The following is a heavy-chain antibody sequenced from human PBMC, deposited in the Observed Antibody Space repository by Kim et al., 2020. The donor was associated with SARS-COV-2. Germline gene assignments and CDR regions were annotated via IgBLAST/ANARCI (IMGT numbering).Heavy chain of an antibody. J-gene: IGHJ4*02. Sequence: SETPSLTCTVSGGSISSYYWSWIRQPPGKGLEWIGYIYYSGSTNYNPSLKSRVTISVDTSKNQFSLKLSSVTAADTAVYYCVRVGGHDYGDFYDYWGQGTLVTVSS. CDR1: GGSISSYY. CDR3: VRVGGHDYGDFYDY. D-gene: IGHD4-17*01. V-gene: IGHV4-59*13. CDR2: IYYSGST.